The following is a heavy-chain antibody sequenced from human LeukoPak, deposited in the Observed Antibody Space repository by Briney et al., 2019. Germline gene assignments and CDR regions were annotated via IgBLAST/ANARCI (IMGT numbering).Heavy chain of an antibody. CDR2: IYYSGST. V-gene: IGHV4-59*01. CDR1: GGSISSYY. D-gene: IGHD3-10*01. Sequence: SETLSLTCTVSGGSISSYYWSWIRQPPGKGLEWIGYIYYSGSTNYNPSLKSRVTISVDTSKNQFSLKLGSVTAADTAVYYCARWNYYGSGSWCYFDYWGQGTLVTVSS. J-gene: IGHJ4*02. CDR3: ARWNYYGSGSWCYFDY.